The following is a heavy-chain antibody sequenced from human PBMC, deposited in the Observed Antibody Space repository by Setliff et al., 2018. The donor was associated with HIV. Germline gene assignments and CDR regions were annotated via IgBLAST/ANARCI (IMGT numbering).Heavy chain of an antibody. D-gene: IGHD3-3*01. CDR3: ARDVRDGVEEWFSTLDDGMDV. Sequence: ASVKVSCKTSGYILIRYYIFWVRQAPGQGLEWMGNINPHTGVTRYAEKFQGRVTMTRDTSSSKIYMELSRLRSDDTAVYYCARDVRDGVEEWFSTLDDGMDVWGQGTTVTVSS. CDR2: INPHTGVT. CDR1: GYILIRYY. J-gene: IGHJ6*02. V-gene: IGHV1-2*02.